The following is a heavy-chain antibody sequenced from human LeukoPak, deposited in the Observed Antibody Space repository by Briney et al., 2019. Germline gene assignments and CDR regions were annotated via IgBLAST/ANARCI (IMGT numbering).Heavy chain of an antibody. D-gene: IGHD3-22*01. CDR2: INHSGST. CDR3: ARGRYYYDP. V-gene: IGHV4-34*01. J-gene: IGHJ4*02. Sequence: PSETLSLTCAVYGGSFSGYYWSWIRQPPGKGLEWIGEINHSGSTNYNPSLKSRATISVDTSKNQFSLKLSSVTAADTAVYYCARGRYYYDPWGQGTLVTVSS. CDR1: GGSFSGYY.